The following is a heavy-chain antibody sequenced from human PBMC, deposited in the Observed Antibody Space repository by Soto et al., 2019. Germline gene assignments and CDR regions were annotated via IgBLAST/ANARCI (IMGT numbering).Heavy chain of an antibody. CDR3: ATPSIAARTGAFDI. J-gene: IGHJ3*02. CDR1: GYTLTELS. CDR2: FDPEDGET. V-gene: IGHV1-24*01. D-gene: IGHD6-6*01. Sequence: ASVKVSCKVSGYTLTELSMHWVRQAPGKGLEWMGGFDPEDGETIYAQKFQGRVTMTEDTSTDTAYMELSSLRSEDTAVYYCATPSIAARTGAFDIWGQGTMVPVSS.